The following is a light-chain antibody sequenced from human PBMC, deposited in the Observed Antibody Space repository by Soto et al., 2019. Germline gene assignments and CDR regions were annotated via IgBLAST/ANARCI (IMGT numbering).Light chain of an antibody. CDR2: EGS. J-gene: IGKJ1*01. CDR1: QSLLQSDGKTY. CDR3: QQHTT. V-gene: IGKV2D-29*01. Sequence: DVVMTQTPLSLSVTPGQSASISCKSSQSLLQSDGKTYLYWYLQRPGQPPQVLIYEGSNRFSGVPDRFSGSGSGTDFTLKISRVEAEDVATYHCQQHTTFGQGTKVEI.